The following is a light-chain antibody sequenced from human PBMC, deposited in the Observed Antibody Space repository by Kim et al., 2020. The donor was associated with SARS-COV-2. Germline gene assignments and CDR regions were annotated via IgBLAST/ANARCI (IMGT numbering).Light chain of an antibody. J-gene: IGKJ2*01. CDR2: DAS. V-gene: IGKV1-13*02. Sequence: ASVGDRVTIPCRASQGISSALDWYQQKPGKAPKLLIYDASSLESGVPSRFSGSGSGTDFTLTISSLQPEDFATYYCQQFNSYPLYTFGQGTKLEI. CDR1: QGISSA. CDR3: QQFNSYPLYT.